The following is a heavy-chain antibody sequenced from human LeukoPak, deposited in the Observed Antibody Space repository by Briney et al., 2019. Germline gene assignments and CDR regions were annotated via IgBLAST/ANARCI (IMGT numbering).Heavy chain of an antibody. D-gene: IGHD1-26*01. Sequence: PSETLSLTCTVSGYSISSGYYWGWIRQPPGKGLEWIGNIYHSGSTYYNPSLKSRVTISLDTSKNQFSLNLTSVTAADTAVYYCARHDPIVGTPDAFDIWGQGTMVTVSS. CDR2: IYHSGST. CDR3: ARHDPIVGTPDAFDI. J-gene: IGHJ3*02. CDR1: GYSISSGYY. V-gene: IGHV4-38-2*02.